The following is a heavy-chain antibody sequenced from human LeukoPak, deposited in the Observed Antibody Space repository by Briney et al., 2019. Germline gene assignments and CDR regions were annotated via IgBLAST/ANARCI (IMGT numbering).Heavy chain of an antibody. J-gene: IGHJ4*02. D-gene: IGHD2-2*01. CDR3: ARESTVEVPAAPGIDY. CDR2: ISGSGGST. CDR1: GFTFSSYA. V-gene: IGHV3-23*01. Sequence: GGSLRLSCAASGFTFSSYAMSWVRQAPGKGLEWVSAISGSGGSTYYADSVKGRFTISRDNSKNTLYLQMNSLRAEDTAVYYCARESTVEVPAAPGIDYWGQGTLVTVSS.